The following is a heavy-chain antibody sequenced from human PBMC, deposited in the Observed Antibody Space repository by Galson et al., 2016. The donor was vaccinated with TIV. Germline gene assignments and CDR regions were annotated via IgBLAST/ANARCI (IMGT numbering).Heavy chain of an antibody. CDR3: ARARSCGGDCYVFDL. J-gene: IGHJ3*01. D-gene: IGHD2-21*01. CDR2: VNPGGGST. V-gene: IGHV1-46*01. Sequence: SVKVSCKASGYTFIDYYLHWVRQAPGQGLEWMAMVNPGGGSTVYAQSFRDRVTVTRDTSASTIYMELRSLTSEDTAVYYCARARSCGGDCYVFDLWGQGTMVTVSS. CDR1: GYTFIDYY.